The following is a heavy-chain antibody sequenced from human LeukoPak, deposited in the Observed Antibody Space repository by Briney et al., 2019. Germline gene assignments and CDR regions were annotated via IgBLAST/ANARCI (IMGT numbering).Heavy chain of an antibody. J-gene: IGHJ4*02. CDR1: GFTFDDYG. Sequence: PGRSLRLSCAASGFTFDDYGMSWVRRAPGKGLEWVSGINWNGGSTGYADSVKGRFTISRDNAKNSLYLQMNSPRAEDTALYYCARGVNYGSGSYYLPFDYWGQGTLVTVSS. D-gene: IGHD3-10*01. CDR2: INWNGGST. V-gene: IGHV3-20*04. CDR3: ARGVNYGSGSYYLPFDY.